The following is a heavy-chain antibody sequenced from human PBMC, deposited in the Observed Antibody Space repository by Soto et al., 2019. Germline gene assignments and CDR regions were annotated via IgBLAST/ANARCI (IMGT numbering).Heavy chain of an antibody. CDR2: IIPIFGTA. CDR3: ARGIAAAGVSWYFDL. Sequence: QVQLVQSGAEVKKPGSSVKVSCKASGGTFSSYAISWVRQAPGQGLEWMGGIIPIFGTANYAQKFQGRVTITADESTSTAYMELSSLRSEGTAVYYCARGIAAAGVSWYFDLWGRGTLVTVSS. CDR1: GGTFSSYA. D-gene: IGHD6-13*01. J-gene: IGHJ2*01. V-gene: IGHV1-69*12.